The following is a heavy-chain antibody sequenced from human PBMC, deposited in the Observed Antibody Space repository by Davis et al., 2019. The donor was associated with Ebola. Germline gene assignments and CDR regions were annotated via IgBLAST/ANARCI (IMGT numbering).Heavy chain of an antibody. J-gene: IGHJ4*02. CDR2: LSGSGGST. CDR3: ARQDSSGPFDYFDY. V-gene: IGHV3-23*01. CDR1: GLTFSSYV. D-gene: IGHD3-22*01. Sequence: GESLKISCVASGLTFSSYVMSWVRQAPGEGLEWVSALSGSGGSTYYAESVKGRFTISRDNAKNSLYLQMNSLRAEDTAVYYCARQDSSGPFDYFDYWGQGTLVTVSS.